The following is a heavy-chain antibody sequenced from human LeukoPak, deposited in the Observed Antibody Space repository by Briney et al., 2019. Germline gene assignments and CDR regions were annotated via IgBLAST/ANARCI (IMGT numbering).Heavy chain of an antibody. V-gene: IGHV1-46*01. CDR2: INPSGGST. CDR3: ASKNMHYYDSSVKGPTNY. Sequence: ASVKVSCKASGYTFTSYYMHWVRQAPGQGLEWMGIINPSGGSTSYAQKFQGRVTMTRDTSTSTVYMELSSLRSEDTAVYYCASKNMHYYDSSVKGPTNYWGQGTLVTVSS. CDR1: GYTFTSYY. J-gene: IGHJ4*02. D-gene: IGHD3-22*01.